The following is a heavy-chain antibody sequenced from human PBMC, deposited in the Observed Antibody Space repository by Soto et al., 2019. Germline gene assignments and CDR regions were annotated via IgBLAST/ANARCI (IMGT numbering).Heavy chain of an antibody. CDR2: ISYDGSNK. Sequence: QVQLVESGGGVVQPGRSLRLSCAASGFTFSSYAMHWVRQAPGKGLEWAAVISYDGSNKYYADSVKGRFTISRDNAKNTLYLEMNSLRAEDTAVYYCAREAGYCSGGSCYSVRYYYYGMDVWGQGTTVTVAS. D-gene: IGHD2-15*01. CDR3: AREAGYCSGGSCYSVRYYYYGMDV. V-gene: IGHV3-30-3*01. CDR1: GFTFSSYA. J-gene: IGHJ6*02.